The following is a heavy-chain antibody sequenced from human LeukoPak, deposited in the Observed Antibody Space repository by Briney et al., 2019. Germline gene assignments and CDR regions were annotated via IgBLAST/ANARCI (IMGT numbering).Heavy chain of an antibody. CDR2: ISGSGGST. CDR1: GFTFSSYA. D-gene: IGHD1-14*01. V-gene: IGHV3-23*01. Sequence: GGSLRLSCAASGFTFSSYAMSWVRQAPGKGLEWVSAISGSGGSTYYADSVKGRFTISRDNAKNSLYLQMNSLRAEDTAVYYCARFGMDYFDYWGQGTLVTVSS. CDR3: ARFGMDYFDY. J-gene: IGHJ4*02.